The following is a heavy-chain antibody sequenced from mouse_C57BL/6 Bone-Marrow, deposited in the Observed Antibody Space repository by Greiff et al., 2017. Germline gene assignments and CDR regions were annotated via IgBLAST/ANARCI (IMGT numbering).Heavy chain of an antibody. CDR3: ARMRRYYGSSYFDY. V-gene: IGHV8-8*01. D-gene: IGHD1-1*01. CDR1: GFSLSTFGMG. J-gene: IGHJ2*01. CDR2: IWWDDDK. Sequence: QVTLKVSGPGILQPSQTLSLTCSFSGFSLSTFGMGVGWIRQPSGKGLEWLAHIWWDDDKYYNPALKSRLTISKDTSKHQVFLKSANVDTADTATYYCARMRRYYGSSYFDYWGQGTTLTVSS.